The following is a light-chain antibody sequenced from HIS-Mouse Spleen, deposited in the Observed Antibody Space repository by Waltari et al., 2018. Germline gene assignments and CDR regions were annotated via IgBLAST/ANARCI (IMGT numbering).Light chain of an antibody. J-gene: IGLJ2*01. CDR1: ALPKKY. CDR2: EDS. Sequence: SYELTQPPSVSVSPGQTARITCSGAALPKKYAYWYQQKSGQAPVLVIYEDSKRPSGIPEGFSGSSSGTMANLTISGAQVEDEAEYYCYSTDSSGNHRVFGGGTKLTVL. V-gene: IGLV3-10*01. CDR3: YSTDSSGNHRV.